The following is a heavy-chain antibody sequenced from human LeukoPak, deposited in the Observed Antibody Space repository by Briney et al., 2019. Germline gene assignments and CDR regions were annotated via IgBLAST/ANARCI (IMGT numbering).Heavy chain of an antibody. J-gene: IGHJ4*02. Sequence: SETLSLTCAVYGGSFSGYYWSWIRQPPGKGLEWIGEINHSGSTNYNPSLKSRVTISVDTSKNQFSLKLSSVTAADTAVYYCASLLHCSGGSCYLYYFDYWGQGTLVTVSS. CDR2: INHSGST. D-gene: IGHD2-15*01. V-gene: IGHV4-34*01. CDR1: GGSFSGYY. CDR3: ASLLHCSGGSCYLYYFDY.